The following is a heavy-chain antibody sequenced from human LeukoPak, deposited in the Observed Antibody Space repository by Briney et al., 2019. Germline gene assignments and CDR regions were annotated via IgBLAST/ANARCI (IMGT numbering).Heavy chain of an antibody. D-gene: IGHD3-22*01. V-gene: IGHV3-30*18. Sequence: GGSLRLSCAASGFIFISYGMHWVRQAPGKGLEWVALISSDGSSKYYADSVKARFTISRDNSKNTIYLQMNSLRVEDTAIYYCAKVHENSGQIPGSWGQGTLVTVSS. J-gene: IGHJ5*02. CDR1: GFIFISYG. CDR3: AKVHENSGQIPGS. CDR2: ISSDGSSK.